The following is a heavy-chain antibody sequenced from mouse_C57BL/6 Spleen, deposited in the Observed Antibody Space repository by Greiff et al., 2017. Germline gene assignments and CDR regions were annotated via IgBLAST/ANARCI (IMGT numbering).Heavy chain of an antibody. Sequence: QVQLKQSGAELVKPGASVKISCKASGYAFSSYWMNWVKQRPGKGLEWIGQIYPGDGDTNYNGKFKGKATLTADKSSSTAYMQISSLTSEDSAVYFCAREGDYAMDYWCQGTSVTVSS. J-gene: IGHJ4*01. CDR1: GYAFSSYW. V-gene: IGHV1-80*01. CDR3: AREGDYAMDY. CDR2: IYPGDGDT.